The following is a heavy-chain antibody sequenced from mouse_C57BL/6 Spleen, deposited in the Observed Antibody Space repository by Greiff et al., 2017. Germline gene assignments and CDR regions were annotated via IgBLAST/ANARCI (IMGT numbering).Heavy chain of an antibody. Sequence: QVQLQQSGPELVKPGASVKISCKASGYAFSSSWMNWVKQRPGKGLEWIGRIYPGDGDTNYNGKFKGKATLTADKSSSTAYMQLSSLTSEDSAVYFCARWGYGYYYAMDYWGQGTSVTVSS. CDR3: ARWGYGYYYAMDY. V-gene: IGHV1-82*01. CDR1: GYAFSSSW. CDR2: IYPGDGDT. J-gene: IGHJ4*01. D-gene: IGHD3-1*01.